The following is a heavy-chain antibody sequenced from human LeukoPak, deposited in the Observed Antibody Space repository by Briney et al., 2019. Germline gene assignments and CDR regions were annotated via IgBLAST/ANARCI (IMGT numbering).Heavy chain of an antibody. CDR2: IYHSGST. J-gene: IGHJ5*02. D-gene: IGHD6-6*01. V-gene: IGHV4-30-2*01. Sequence: PSQTLSLTCTVSGGSISSGGYYWSWIRQPPGKGLEWIGYIYHSGSTYYNPSLKSRVTISVDRSKNQFSLKLSSVTAANTAVYYCARWYSSSSGWFDPWGQGTLVTVSS. CDR1: GGSISSGGYY. CDR3: ARWYSSSSGWFDP.